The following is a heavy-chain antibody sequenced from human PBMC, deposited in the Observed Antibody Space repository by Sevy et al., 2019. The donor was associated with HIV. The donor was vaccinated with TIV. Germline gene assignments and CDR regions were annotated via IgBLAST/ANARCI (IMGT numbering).Heavy chain of an antibody. D-gene: IGHD6-19*01. CDR3: AKAVADSNYYYGWDA. J-gene: IGHJ6*01. CDR1: GFTFSTYS. CDR2: IWFDGSNK. V-gene: IGHV3-33*06. Sequence: GGSLRLSCAASGFTFSTYSMHWVRQAPGKGLEWVALIWFDGSNKYYADSVKGRFTISRDNSKNTLYLQMNSLRAEDTAVYYWAKAVADSNYYYGWDAGGQGPRSPSPQ.